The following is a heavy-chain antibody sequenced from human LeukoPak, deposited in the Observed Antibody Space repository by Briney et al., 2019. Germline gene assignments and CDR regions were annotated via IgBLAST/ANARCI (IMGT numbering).Heavy chain of an antibody. J-gene: IGHJ4*02. V-gene: IGHV3-23*01. D-gene: IGHD6-6*01. CDR1: GFTFSSYA. Sequence: GGSLRLSCAASGFTFSSYATSWVRQAPGKGLEWVSAISGSGGSTYYADSVKGRFTISRDNSKNTLYLQMNSLRAEDTAVYYCAKDLVEYSSSPADYWGQGTLVTVSS. CDR2: ISGSGGST. CDR3: AKDLVEYSSSPADY.